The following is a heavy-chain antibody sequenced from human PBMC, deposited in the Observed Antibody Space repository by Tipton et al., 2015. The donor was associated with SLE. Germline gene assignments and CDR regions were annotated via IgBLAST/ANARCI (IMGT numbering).Heavy chain of an antibody. V-gene: IGHV4-59*01. CDR3: ARSVVYYGDLYYYYDGMDV. D-gene: IGHD4-17*01. J-gene: IGHJ6*02. CDR1: GGSISSYY. Sequence: LRLSCTVSGGSISSYYWSWIRQPPGKGLEWIGYIYYSGSTNYNPSLKSRVTISVDTSKNQFSLKLSSVTAADTAVYYCARSVVYYGDLYYYYDGMDVWGQGTTVTVSS. CDR2: IYYSGST.